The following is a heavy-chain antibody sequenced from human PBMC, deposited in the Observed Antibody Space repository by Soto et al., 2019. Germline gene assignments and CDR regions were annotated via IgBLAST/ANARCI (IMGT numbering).Heavy chain of an antibody. CDR2: IIPIFGIG. D-gene: IGHD3-3*01. Sequence: QVQLVQSGAEVKKPGSSVKVSCKASGGTFNRYAISWVRQAPGQGLEWMGGIIPIFGIGNDAQRFQGRVTFTADETTGPAYMELSSLRSEDTGVYYCARSAITLFGVVSIPPHYYSEMDVWGQGTTVTVSS. CDR1: GGTFNRYA. CDR3: ARSAITLFGVVSIPPHYYSEMDV. V-gene: IGHV1-69*01. J-gene: IGHJ6*02.